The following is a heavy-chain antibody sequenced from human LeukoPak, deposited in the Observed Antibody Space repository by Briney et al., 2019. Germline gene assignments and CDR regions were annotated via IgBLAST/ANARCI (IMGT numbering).Heavy chain of an antibody. Sequence: SETLSLTCAVYGGSFSGYYWSWIRQPPGKGLEWIGEINHSGSTNYNPSLRSRVTISVDTSKNQFSLKLRSVTAADTRVYYCARDKFPLVGASGDDAFDMWGQGTMVSASS. CDR3: ARDKFPLVGASGDDAFDM. V-gene: IGHV4-34*01. J-gene: IGHJ3*02. D-gene: IGHD1-26*01. CDR1: GGSFSGYY. CDR2: INHSGST.